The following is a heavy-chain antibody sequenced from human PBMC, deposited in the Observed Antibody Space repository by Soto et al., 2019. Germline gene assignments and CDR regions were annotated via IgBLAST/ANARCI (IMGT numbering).Heavy chain of an antibody. CDR1: GYTFTSYD. V-gene: IGHV1-8*01. CDR2: MNPNSGNT. CDR3: VSGGNYYGSGSYPSYGMDV. Sequence: QVQLVQSGAEVKKPGASVKVSCKASGYTFTSYDINWVRQATGQGLEWMGWMNPNSGNTGYAQKFQGRVTMTRNTAISTAYVELSSLRSEDTAVYYCVSGGNYYGSGSYPSYGMDVWGQGTTVTVSS. D-gene: IGHD3-10*01. J-gene: IGHJ6*02.